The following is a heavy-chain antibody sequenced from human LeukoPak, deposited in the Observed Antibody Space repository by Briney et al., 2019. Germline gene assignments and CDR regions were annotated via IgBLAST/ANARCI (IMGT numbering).Heavy chain of an antibody. Sequence: ASVKVSCKSSGYTFTSYYMHWVRQAPGQGLEWMGIINPSGSSTSYAQKFQGRVTMTRDTSTSTVYMELSSLSSDDTAVYYCARGPYYYDSSGYLHAFDIWGQGTMVTVSS. V-gene: IGHV1-46*01. CDR1: GYTFTSYY. CDR3: ARGPYYYDSSGYLHAFDI. CDR2: INPSGSST. J-gene: IGHJ3*02. D-gene: IGHD3-22*01.